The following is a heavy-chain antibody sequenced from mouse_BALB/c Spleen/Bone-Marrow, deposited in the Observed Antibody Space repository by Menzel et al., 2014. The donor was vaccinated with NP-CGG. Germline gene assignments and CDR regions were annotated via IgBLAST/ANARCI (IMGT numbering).Heavy chain of an antibody. V-gene: IGHV3-2*02. Sequence: EVQLQESGPGLVKPSQSLSLTCTVTGYSITSDYAWNWIRQFPGNKLEWMGYIRYSGSTSYNPSLKSRISITRDTSKNQFFLQLNSVTTEDTATYCCASAEVATRCFDVWGAGTTVTVSS. CDR2: IRYSGST. D-gene: IGHD1-1*01. CDR3: ASAEVATRCFDV. J-gene: IGHJ1*01. CDR1: GYSITSDYA.